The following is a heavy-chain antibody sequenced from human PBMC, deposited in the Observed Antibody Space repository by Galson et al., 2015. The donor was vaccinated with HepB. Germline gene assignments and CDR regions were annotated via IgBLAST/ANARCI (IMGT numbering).Heavy chain of an antibody. CDR1: GFTFSSYA. D-gene: IGHD5-18*01. CDR3: AQMRGYSYNPRAPMDV. CDR2: ISASGGST. J-gene: IGHJ6*02. V-gene: IGHV3-23*01. Sequence: SLRLSCAASGFTFSSYAMTWVRQAPGGGLEWVSGISASGGSTYYPDSVKGRFTISRDNSKNTMYLQMKSLRAEDTALYYCAQMRGYSYNPRAPMDVWGQGTTVTVSS.